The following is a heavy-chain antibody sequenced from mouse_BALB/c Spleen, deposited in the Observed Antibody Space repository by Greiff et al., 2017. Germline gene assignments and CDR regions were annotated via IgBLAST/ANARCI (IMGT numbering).Heavy chain of an antibody. CDR2: ISSGGGST. V-gene: IGHV5-12-1*01. Sequence: VQLKESGGGLVKPGGSLKLSCAASGFAFSSYDMSWVRQTPEKRLEWVAYISSGGGSTYYPDTVKGRFTISRDNAKNTLYLQMSSLKSEDTAMYYCARQIYYGNYAYFDVWGAGTTVTVSS. J-gene: IGHJ1*01. CDR3: ARQIYYGNYAYFDV. CDR1: GFAFSSYD. D-gene: IGHD2-1*01.